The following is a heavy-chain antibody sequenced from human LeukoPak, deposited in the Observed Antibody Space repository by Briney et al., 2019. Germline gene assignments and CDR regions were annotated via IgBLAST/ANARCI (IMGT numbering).Heavy chain of an antibody. D-gene: IGHD5-18*01. V-gene: IGHV4-59*01. Sequence: SETLPLTCTVSGGSISSYYWSWIRQPPGKGLEWIGYIYYSGSTNYNPPLKSRVTISVDTSKNQFSLKLSSVTAADTAVHYCASSFGGGDTAMPTFDYWGQGTLVTVSS. CDR3: ASSFGGGDTAMPTFDY. CDR1: GGSISSYY. CDR2: IYYSGST. J-gene: IGHJ4*02.